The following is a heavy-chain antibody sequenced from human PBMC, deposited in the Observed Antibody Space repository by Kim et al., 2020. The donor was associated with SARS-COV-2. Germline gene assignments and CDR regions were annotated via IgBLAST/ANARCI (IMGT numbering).Heavy chain of an antibody. Sequence: DSVKGRFTISRDNSKNTLYLQMNSLRAEDTAVYYCARQYLYYGSGSNIDYWGQGTLVTVSS. V-gene: IGHV3-23*01. J-gene: IGHJ4*02. CDR3: ARQYLYYGSGSNIDY. D-gene: IGHD3-10*01.